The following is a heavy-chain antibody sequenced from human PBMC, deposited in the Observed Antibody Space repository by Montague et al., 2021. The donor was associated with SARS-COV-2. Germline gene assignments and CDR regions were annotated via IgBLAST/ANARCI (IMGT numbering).Heavy chain of an antibody. J-gene: IGHJ4*02. D-gene: IGHD5-12*01. Sequence: SLRLSGAASGFSFSSYHMNWVRQAPGKGLEWVSSISPSGDYIYSADSLKGRFIISRDNAKNSLYLQMSSLRAEDTAIYYCARASWIVATVPDYWGQGTLVTVSS. V-gene: IGHV3-21*01. CDR2: ISPSGDYI. CDR3: ARASWIVATVPDY. CDR1: GFSFSSYH.